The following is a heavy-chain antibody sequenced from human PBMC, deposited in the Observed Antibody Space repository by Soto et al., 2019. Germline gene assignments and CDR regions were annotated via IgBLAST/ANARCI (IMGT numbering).Heavy chain of an antibody. D-gene: IGHD3-16*01. J-gene: IGHJ5*02. V-gene: IGHV1-18*01. CDR1: GYSFTSYG. CDR3: ARGNLWWFDP. Sequence: QILLVQSGAEVKKPGASVKVSCKASGYSFTSYGINWVRQAPGQGLEWMGWIHTSNGDTKSAEKFQGRLTMTTDTSTNTAYLELRSLRSDDTAVYYCARGNLWWFDPWGQGTLVSVSS. CDR2: IHTSNGDT.